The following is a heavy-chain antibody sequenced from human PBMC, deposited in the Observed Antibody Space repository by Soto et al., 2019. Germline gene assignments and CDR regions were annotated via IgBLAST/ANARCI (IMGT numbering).Heavy chain of an antibody. CDR3: ARREIQGSIDY. V-gene: IGHV1-3*01. CDR2: INAGNGNP. Sequence: RQAHGQRLEWMGWINAGNGNPKYSEKFQGRVTITRDTSKNQFSLKLTSVTAVDTAVYYCARREIQGSIDYWCQGTLFTVS. D-gene: IGHD2-2*01. J-gene: IGHJ4*02.